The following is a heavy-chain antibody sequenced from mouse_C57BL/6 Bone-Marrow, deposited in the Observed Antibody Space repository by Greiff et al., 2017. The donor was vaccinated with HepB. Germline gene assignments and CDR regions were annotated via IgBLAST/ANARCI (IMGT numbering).Heavy chain of an antibody. Sequence: QVQLQQPGAELVMPGASVKLSCKASGYTFTSYWMHWVKQRPGQGLEWIGEIDPSDSYTNYNQKFKGKSTLTVDKSSSTAYMQLSSLTSEDSAVYYCARSRSNYNYYYAMDYWGQGTSVTVSS. J-gene: IGHJ4*01. CDR2: IDPSDSYT. CDR3: ARSRSNYNYYYAMDY. D-gene: IGHD2-5*01. CDR1: GYTFTSYW. V-gene: IGHV1-69*01.